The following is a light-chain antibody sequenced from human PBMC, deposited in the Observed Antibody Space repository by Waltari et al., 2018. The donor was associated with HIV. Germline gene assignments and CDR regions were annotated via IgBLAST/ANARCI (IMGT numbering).Light chain of an antibody. V-gene: IGLV1-47*01. J-gene: IGLJ2*01. CDR2: RDN. Sequence: QSVVTQSPSASGTPGQGVAISCSGSSSNIGSNNVFWYQHLPGTAPKLLIYRDNQRPAGVPDRISGSRSGTSAALAISGLRSEAEAVYYCVVWDDSLSCVVFGGGTSLTVL. CDR3: VVWDDSLSCVV. CDR1: SSNIGSNN.